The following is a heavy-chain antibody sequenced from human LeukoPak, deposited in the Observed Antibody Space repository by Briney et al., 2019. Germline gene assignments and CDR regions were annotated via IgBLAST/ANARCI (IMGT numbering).Heavy chain of an antibody. CDR1: DFSFSSRW. V-gene: IGHV3-74*01. CDR3: ARGHVAGSDRHWDY. Sequence: GGSLRLSCATSDFSFSSRWMHLVRQAPGKGLVWVSRIISDGSSISYADSVKGRFTISRDNAKNTVYLQMNSLRAEDTAVYYCARGHVAGSDRHWDYWGQGALVTVSS. CDR2: IISDGSSI. D-gene: IGHD6-19*01. J-gene: IGHJ4*02.